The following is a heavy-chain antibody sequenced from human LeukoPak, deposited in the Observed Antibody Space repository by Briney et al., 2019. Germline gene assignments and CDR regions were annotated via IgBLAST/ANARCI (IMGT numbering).Heavy chain of an antibody. J-gene: IGHJ4*02. D-gene: IGHD3-22*01. CDR3: ARRPKNYYDTSTYYDY. CDR1: GFTLTGYY. Sequence: GASVNVSCKASGFTLTGYYVHWVRQAPGQGLEWMGWIYPNSGGTNSAQKFQGRVTMTRDTSISTAYMELSRLRSDDTAVYYCARRPKNYYDTSTYYDYWGQGTLVTVSS. CDR2: IYPNSGGT. V-gene: IGHV1-2*02.